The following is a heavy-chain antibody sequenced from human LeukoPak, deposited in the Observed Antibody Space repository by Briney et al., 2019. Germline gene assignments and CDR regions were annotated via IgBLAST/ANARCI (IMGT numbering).Heavy chain of an antibody. CDR3: ARDSSSSFDY. V-gene: IGHV3-74*01. D-gene: IGHD6-13*01. J-gene: IGHJ4*02. CDR2: INTDGSST. CDR1: GFTFSSYW. Sequence: GGSLRLSCAASGFTFSSYWMHWVRQAPGKGLGWVSRINTDGSSTSYADSVKGRFTISRDNAKNTLYLQMNSLRDEDTAVYYCARDSSSSFDYWGQGTLVTVSS.